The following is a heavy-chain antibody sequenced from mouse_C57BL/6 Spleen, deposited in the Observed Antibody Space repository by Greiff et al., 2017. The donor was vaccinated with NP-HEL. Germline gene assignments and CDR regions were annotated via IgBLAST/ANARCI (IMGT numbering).Heavy chain of an antibody. Sequence: EVKLQESGPGLVKPSQSLSLTCSVTGYSITSGYYWNWIRQFPGNKLEWMGYISYDGSNNYNPSLKNRISITRDTSKNQFFLKLNSVTTEDTATYYCARVTPYYYYAMDYWGQGTSVTVSS. J-gene: IGHJ4*01. V-gene: IGHV3-6*01. CDR2: ISYDGSN. CDR3: ARVTPYYYYAMDY. CDR1: GYSITSGYY. D-gene: IGHD1-1*01.